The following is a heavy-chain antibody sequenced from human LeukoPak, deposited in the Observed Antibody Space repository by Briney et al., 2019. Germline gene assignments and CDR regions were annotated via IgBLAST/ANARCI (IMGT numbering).Heavy chain of an antibody. J-gene: IGHJ4*02. D-gene: IGHD3-10*01. CDR1: GYTFTSYG. V-gene: IGHV1-18*01. CDR3: ARAHVLLWFGELVGHFDY. Sequence: ASVKVSCKASGYTFTSYGTSWVRQAPGQGLEWMGWISAYNGNTNYAQKLQGRVTMTTDTSTSTAYMELRSLRSDDTAVYYCARAHVLLWFGELVGHFDYWGQGTLVTVSS. CDR2: ISAYNGNT.